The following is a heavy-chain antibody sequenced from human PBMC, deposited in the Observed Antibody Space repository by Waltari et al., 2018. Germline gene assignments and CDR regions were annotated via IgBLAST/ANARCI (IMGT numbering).Heavy chain of an antibody. V-gene: IGHV3-23*01. CDR3: ARDNGFCDGGGCYPEYFHL. Sequence: EVQMLESGGGLVQPGGSLRLSCAASGFTFSGYTMSWVRQAPGKGLEWVSSIHDGGTSEYADSVKGRFTISRAKSKGILFLQMNSLRVEDTALYYCARDNGFCDGGGCYPEYFHLWGQGTLVTVSS. D-gene: IGHD2-15*01. CDR1: GFTFSGYT. CDR2: IHDGGTS. J-gene: IGHJ1*01.